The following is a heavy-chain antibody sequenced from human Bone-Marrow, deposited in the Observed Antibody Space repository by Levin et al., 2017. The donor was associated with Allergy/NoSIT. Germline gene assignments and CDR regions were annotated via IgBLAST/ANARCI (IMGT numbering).Heavy chain of an antibody. CDR3: AKDRGGSYPREVGN. D-gene: IGHD3-16*01. J-gene: IGHJ4*02. CDR1: GFTFEDYA. Sequence: SLKISCAASGFTFEDYAMHWVRQPPGKGLEWVSGISWNSGSIGYADSVKGRFTISRDNAKNSLYLQMNSLRAEDMALYYCAKDRGGSYPREVGNWGQGTLVTVSS. V-gene: IGHV3-9*03. CDR2: ISWNSGSI.